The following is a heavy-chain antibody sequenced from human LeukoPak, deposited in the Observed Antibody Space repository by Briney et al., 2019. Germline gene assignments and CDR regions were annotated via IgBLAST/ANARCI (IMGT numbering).Heavy chain of an antibody. V-gene: IGHV3-23*01. CDR1: GFTFSSYA. CDR3: ANPWGSGWYFDL. Sequence: GRSLRLSCAASGFTFSSYAMSWVRQTPGKGLEWVSGISGSGGTTYYAGSVKGRFTISRDNSNYALYLQMNSLSADDTAVYYCANPWGSGWYFDLWGRGTLVTVSS. J-gene: IGHJ2*01. D-gene: IGHD7-27*01. CDR2: ISGSGGTT.